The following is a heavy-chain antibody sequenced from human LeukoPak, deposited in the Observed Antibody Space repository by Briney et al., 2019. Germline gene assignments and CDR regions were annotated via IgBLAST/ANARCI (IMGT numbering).Heavy chain of an antibody. Sequence: SETLSLTCTVSGGSISTSSYYWGWVRQPPGKGLEWIGNIFYSGSTYYSPSLKSRVTISLDTSKNQFSLKLSSVTAADTAVYYCARDLLGVNWFDPWGQGTLVTVSS. V-gene: IGHV4-39*07. CDR1: GGSISTSSYY. CDR3: ARDLLGVNWFDP. J-gene: IGHJ5*02. CDR2: IFYSGST.